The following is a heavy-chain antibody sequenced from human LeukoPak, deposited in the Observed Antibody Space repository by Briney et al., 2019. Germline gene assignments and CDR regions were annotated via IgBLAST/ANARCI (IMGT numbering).Heavy chain of an antibody. CDR3: ARDPRFGGNSDY. CDR2: ISGSGGST. Sequence: PGGSLRLSCAASGFTFSSYGMSWVRQAPGKGLEWVSAISGSGGSTYYADSVKGRFTISRDNSKNTLYLQMNSLRAEDTAVYYCARDPRFGGNSDYWGQGTLVTVSS. D-gene: IGHD4-23*01. CDR1: GFTFSSYG. V-gene: IGHV3-23*01. J-gene: IGHJ4*02.